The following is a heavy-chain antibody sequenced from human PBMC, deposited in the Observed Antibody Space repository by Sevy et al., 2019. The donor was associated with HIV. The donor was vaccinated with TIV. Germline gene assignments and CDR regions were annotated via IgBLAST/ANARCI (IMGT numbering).Heavy chain of an antibody. CDR3: VRDGPDGYFDY. V-gene: IGHV1-2*02. J-gene: IGHJ4*02. CDR2: INPDSGGP. Sequence: ASVKVSCKASGYTFTGYYMHWVRQAPGQGLEWMGWINPDSGGPNYAPKFQGRVTLTRDTSFNTAYMELSRLKSADTAVYYCVRDGPDGYFDYWGPGTLVTVSS. CDR1: GYTFTGYY.